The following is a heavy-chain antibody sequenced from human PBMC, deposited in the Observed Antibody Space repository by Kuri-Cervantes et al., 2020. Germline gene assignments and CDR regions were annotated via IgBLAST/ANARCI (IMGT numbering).Heavy chain of an antibody. V-gene: IGHV1-69*13. CDR2: IIPIFGAA. Sequence: SVTVTFKASGCTFSRYAICWVRQAPGQGLEWMGGIIPIFGAANYAQKFQGRVTITAYESTSTAYMELSSLRSEDTAVYYCARWKDGDYPAYFQHWGQGTLVTVSS. J-gene: IGHJ1*01. D-gene: IGHD4-17*01. CDR1: GCTFSRYA. CDR3: ARWKDGDYPAYFQH.